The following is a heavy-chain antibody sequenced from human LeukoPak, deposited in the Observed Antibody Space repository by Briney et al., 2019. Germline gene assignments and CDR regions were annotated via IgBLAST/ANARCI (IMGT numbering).Heavy chain of an antibody. D-gene: IGHD3-22*01. Sequence: GGSLRLSCAASGFTFSSYSMNWVRQAPGKGLEWVSSISSSSNYIYYADSVKGRFTISRDNSRNTLYLQMNSLRAEDTAVYYCARGSGYLETFDYWGQGTLVTVSS. CDR3: ARGSGYLETFDY. CDR2: ISSSSNYI. CDR1: GFTFSSYS. V-gene: IGHV3-21*01. J-gene: IGHJ4*02.